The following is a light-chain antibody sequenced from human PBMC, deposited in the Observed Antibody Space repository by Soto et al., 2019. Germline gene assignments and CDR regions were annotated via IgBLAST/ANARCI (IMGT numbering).Light chain of an antibody. CDR1: QSVSSN. V-gene: IGKV3-15*01. CDR3: QQYNSWPPST. J-gene: IGKJ1*01. CDR2: GAS. Sequence: EIVMTQSPATLSVSPGERATLSCRASQSVSSNLAWYQQKPGQAPRLLIYGASTRAAIIPARFSGSDSATEFTLTTSCLQSEDFAVYYWQQYNSWPPSTFGQGTKVEIK.